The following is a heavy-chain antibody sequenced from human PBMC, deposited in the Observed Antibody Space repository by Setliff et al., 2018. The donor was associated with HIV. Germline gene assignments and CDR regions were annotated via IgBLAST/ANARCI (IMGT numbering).Heavy chain of an antibody. CDR1: GYTFTSYY. Sequence: GASVKVSCKAFGYTFTSYYMHWVRQAPGQGLEWMGIINPSGGSTHYAQKFQGRVTMTRATSTTTVYMELTSLRSEDTAVYYCARDIAAAGNAFDMWGQGTMVTV. V-gene: IGHV1-46*01. CDR2: INPSGGST. D-gene: IGHD6-13*01. CDR3: ARDIAAAGNAFDM. J-gene: IGHJ3*02.